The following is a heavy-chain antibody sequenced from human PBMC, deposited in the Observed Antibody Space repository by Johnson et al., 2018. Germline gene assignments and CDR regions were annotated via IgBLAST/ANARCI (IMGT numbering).Heavy chain of an antibody. CDR1: GFTFSSYA. Sequence: EVQLVESGGGLVQPGWSLRLSCAASGFTFSSYAMRWVRQAPGKGPERVSAISGSGGSTYYDDSVKGRFTIPRENFKTTRYMPMNSLRAEDTAVYYRAKYVGGYVHYYNYMDVWGKGTTVTVSS. CDR3: AKYVGGYVHYYNYMDV. D-gene: IGHD5-12*01. V-gene: IGHV3-23*04. CDR2: ISGSGGST. J-gene: IGHJ6*03.